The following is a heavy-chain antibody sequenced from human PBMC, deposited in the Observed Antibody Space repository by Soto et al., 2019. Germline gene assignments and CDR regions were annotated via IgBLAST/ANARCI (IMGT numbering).Heavy chain of an antibody. V-gene: IGHV4-30-2*01. J-gene: IGHJ4*02. CDR2: IYHSGST. D-gene: IGHD6-19*01. CDR3: ASSGRLRAVAADY. Sequence: QLQLQESGSGLVKPSQTLSLTCAVSGGSISSGGYSWSWIRQPPGKGLEWIGYIYHSGSTYYNPSLKSRVTLSVDRSKNQFSLKLSSVTAADTALYYCASSGRLRAVAADYWGQGTLVTVSS. CDR1: GGSISSGGYS.